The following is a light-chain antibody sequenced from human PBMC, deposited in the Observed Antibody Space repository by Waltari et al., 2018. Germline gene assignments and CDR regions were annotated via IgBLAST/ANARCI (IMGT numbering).Light chain of an antibody. V-gene: IGLV2-8*01. J-gene: IGLJ3*02. CDR1: SSYVGGYDY. Sequence: QSALTQPPSASGSPGQSVTISFTGTSSYVGGYDYVSWYQQHPGKAPKLMIYEVNKRPSGVPDRFSGSKSGNTASLTVSGLQAEDEADYYCSSYAGSTLMFGGGTKLTVL. CDR2: EVN. CDR3: SSYAGSTLM.